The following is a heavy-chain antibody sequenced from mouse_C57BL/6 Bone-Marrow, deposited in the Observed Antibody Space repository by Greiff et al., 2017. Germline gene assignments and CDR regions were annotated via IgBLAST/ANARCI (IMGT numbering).Heavy chain of an antibody. CDR2: IHPNSGST. V-gene: IGHV1-64*01. D-gene: IGHD1-1*01. Sequence: VQLQQPGAELVKPGASVKLSCKASGYTFTSYWMHWVKQRPGQGLEWIGMIHPNSGSTNYNEKFKSKATLTVDKSSSTAYMQLSSLTSEDSAVYYCASYYYGSSYVYWGQGTTLTVSS. CDR1: GYTFTSYW. J-gene: IGHJ2*01. CDR3: ASYYYGSSYVY.